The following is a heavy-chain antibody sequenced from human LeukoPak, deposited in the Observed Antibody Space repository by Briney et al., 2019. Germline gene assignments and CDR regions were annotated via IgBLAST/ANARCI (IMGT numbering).Heavy chain of an antibody. Sequence: GASVKVSCKASGYTFTTYAINWVRQTTGQGLEWMGWISAYNGNTNYAQKLQGRVTMTTDTSTSTAYMELRSLRSDDTAVYYCARDLYDFWSGFGILSWGQGTLVTVSS. CDR3: ARDLYDFWSGFGILS. V-gene: IGHV1-18*04. CDR1: GYTFTTYA. J-gene: IGHJ4*02. D-gene: IGHD3-3*01. CDR2: ISAYNGNT.